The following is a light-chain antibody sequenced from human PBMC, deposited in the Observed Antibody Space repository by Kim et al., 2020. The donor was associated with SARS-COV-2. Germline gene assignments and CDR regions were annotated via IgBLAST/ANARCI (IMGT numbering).Light chain of an antibody. Sequence: PVLTQSPSASASLGASVQLTCILSSGHSSYAIAWHQQQPGKGPRFLMKINRDGSHIKGDGIPDRFSGSTSGAERYLTISSLQPDDEADYYCQTWDTGIRVFGGGTQLTVL. V-gene: IGLV4-69*01. J-gene: IGLJ3*02. CDR2: INRDGSH. CDR1: SGHSSYA. CDR3: QTWDTGIRV.